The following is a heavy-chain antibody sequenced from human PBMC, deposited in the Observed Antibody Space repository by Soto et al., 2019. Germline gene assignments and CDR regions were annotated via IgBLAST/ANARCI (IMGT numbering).Heavy chain of an antibody. D-gene: IGHD3-3*01. Sequence: SDTLSLTCTVSGGSISSYYWSWIRQPPGKGLEWIGYIYYNGSTNYNPSLKSRVTISVDTSKNQFSLKLSSVTAADTAVYYCARTYYDFWCGYWRWFDPWGQGTLVTVS. V-gene: IGHV4-59*01. J-gene: IGHJ5*02. CDR3: ARTYYDFWCGYWRWFDP. CDR1: GGSISSYY. CDR2: IYYNGST.